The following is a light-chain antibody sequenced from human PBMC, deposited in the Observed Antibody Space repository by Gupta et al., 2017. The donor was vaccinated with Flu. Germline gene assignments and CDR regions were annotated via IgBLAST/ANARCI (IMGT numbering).Light chain of an antibody. CDR1: SSNIGNDF. V-gene: IGLV1-51*01. CDR3: GTWDASLAGGV. CDR2: ENT. Sequence: GSSSNIGNDFVSWYQQFPGTAPKLLIYENTKRPSGIPDRFSGSKSGTSATLGITGLQTGDEAEYFCGTWDASLAGGVFGGGTKLTVL. J-gene: IGLJ2*01.